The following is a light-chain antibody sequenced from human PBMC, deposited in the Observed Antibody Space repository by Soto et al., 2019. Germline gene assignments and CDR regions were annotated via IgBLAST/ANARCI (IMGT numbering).Light chain of an antibody. V-gene: IGKV1-39*01. J-gene: IGKJ5*01. CDR3: QQTRSGIT. CDR1: QTIDSY. Sequence: DIQLTQSPPSLSATVGYRVTITFRASQTIDSYLNWFHQKPGMAPKLLIYAASKLQSGVPSRFRGSGSGTDFTLTIDTLQPDDFASYYCQQTRSGITFGQGTRLEIK. CDR2: AAS.